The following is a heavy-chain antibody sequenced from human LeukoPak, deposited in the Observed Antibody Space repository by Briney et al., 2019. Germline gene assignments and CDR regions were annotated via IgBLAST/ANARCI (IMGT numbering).Heavy chain of an antibody. V-gene: IGHV3-15*01. CDR3: TTDIYCTSTSCPPGEY. D-gene: IGHD2-2*01. Sequence: GGSLRLSCAASGITFSNAWMSWVRQAPGKGLEWVGRIKARSDGGTTDSAASVKGRFIVLRDDSKNTVYLEMNSLKIGDTAVYYCTTDIYCTSTSCPPGEYWGQGTLVTVSS. J-gene: IGHJ4*02. CDR2: IKARSDGGTT. CDR1: GITFSNAW.